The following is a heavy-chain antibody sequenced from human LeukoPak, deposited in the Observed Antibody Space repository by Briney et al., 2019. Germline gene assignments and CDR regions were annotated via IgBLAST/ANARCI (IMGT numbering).Heavy chain of an antibody. J-gene: IGHJ5*02. V-gene: IGHV1-69*05. CDR3: ARDLSNTGWLVGWFDP. CDR2: IIPIFGTA. Sequence: SVKVSCKASGGTFSSYAISWVRQAPAQGLEWMGRIIPIFGTANYAQKFQGRVTITTDESTSTAYMELSSLRSEDTAVYYCARDLSNTGWLVGWFDPWGQGTLVTVSS. CDR1: GGTFSSYA. D-gene: IGHD6-19*01.